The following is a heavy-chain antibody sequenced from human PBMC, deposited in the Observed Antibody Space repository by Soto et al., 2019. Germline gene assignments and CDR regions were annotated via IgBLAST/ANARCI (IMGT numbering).Heavy chain of an antibody. Sequence: SETLSPTCPVSGASITGSSYWSWIRQPAGKGLEWIGRFSLSGSTNYNPSLRSRVSMSADVSTNQFSLRLSSVTAADPALSSCARGKTPPGAPDQYYFDSCGHVPLVASSS. D-gene: IGHD2-8*02. CDR3: ARGKTPPGAPDQYYFDS. J-gene: IGHJ4*01. CDR1: GASITGSSY. CDR2: FSLSGST. V-gene: IGHV4-4*07.